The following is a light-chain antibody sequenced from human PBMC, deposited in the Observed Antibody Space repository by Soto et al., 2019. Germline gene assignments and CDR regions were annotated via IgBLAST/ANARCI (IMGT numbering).Light chain of an antibody. Sequence: ERVLAQSPDTLALSPGETATLSCRASQSVSSYLAWYQQKPGQAPRLLIYDASNRATGIPARFSGSGSGTDFTLTISSLEPEDFAVYYCQQRSNLPPITFGQGTRLEIK. V-gene: IGKV3-11*01. J-gene: IGKJ5*01. CDR2: DAS. CDR3: QQRSNLPPIT. CDR1: QSVSSY.